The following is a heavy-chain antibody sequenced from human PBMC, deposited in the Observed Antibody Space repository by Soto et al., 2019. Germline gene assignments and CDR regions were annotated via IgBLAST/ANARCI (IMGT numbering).Heavy chain of an antibody. CDR2: ISYDGSNK. CDR1: RFTFSSYA. Sequence: GGSMRLSSAASRFTFSSYAMHWVRQAPGKGLEWVAVISYDGSNKYYADSVKGRFTISRDNSKNTLYLQMNSLRAEDTAVYYCARDAFGSDYWGQGTLVTVSS. J-gene: IGHJ4*02. CDR3: ARDAFGSDY. D-gene: IGHD3-3*01. V-gene: IGHV3-30-3*01.